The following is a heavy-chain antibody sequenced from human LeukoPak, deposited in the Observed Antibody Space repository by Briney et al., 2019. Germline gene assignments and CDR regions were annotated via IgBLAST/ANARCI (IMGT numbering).Heavy chain of an antibody. CDR1: GGSISTYY. CDR2: IFYSGST. CDR3: ARGDYGGNSVDY. J-gene: IGHJ4*02. D-gene: IGHD4-23*01. V-gene: IGHV4-59*01. Sequence: SETLSLTCTVSGGSISTYYWSWIRQPPGKGLEWLGYIFYSGSTNYNPSLKSRVTISVDTSKNQISLKLSSVTAADTAVYYCARGDYGGNSVDYWGQGTLVTVSS.